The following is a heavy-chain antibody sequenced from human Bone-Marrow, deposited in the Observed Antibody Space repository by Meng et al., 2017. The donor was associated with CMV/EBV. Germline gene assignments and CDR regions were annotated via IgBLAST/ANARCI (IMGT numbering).Heavy chain of an antibody. J-gene: IGHJ4*02. D-gene: IGHD3-10*01. CDR1: GFTFSSYA. CDR2: ISYDGSNK. Sequence: GESLKISCAASGFTFSSYAMHWVRQAPGKGLEWVAVISYDGSNKYYADSVKGRFTISRDNSKNTLYLQMNSLRAEDTAVYYCARNGVRGVWGYYFYYCGQRTLVTVSS. CDR3: ARNGVRGVWGYYFYY. V-gene: IGHV3-30*04.